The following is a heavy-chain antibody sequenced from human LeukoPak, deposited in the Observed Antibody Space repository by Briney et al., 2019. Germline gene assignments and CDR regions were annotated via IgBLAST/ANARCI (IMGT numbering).Heavy chain of an antibody. D-gene: IGHD6-19*01. V-gene: IGHV3-23*01. CDR1: GFTFSSYS. CDR3: AKDFNPRYSSGWFFDY. J-gene: IGHJ4*02. Sequence: GGSLRLSCAASGFTFSSYSMSWVRQAPGKGLEWVSAISGSGGSTYYADSVKGRFTISRDNSKNTLYLQMNSLRAEDTAVYYCAKDFNPRYSSGWFFDYWGQGTLVTVSS. CDR2: ISGSGGST.